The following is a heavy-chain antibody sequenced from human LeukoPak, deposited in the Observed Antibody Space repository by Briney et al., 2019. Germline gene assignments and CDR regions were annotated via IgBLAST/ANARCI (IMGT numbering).Heavy chain of an antibody. CDR2: IGRRGNAI. CDR1: GFTFSSYE. CDR3: ARAISLDYGDYYFDS. D-gene: IGHD4-17*01. V-gene: IGHV3-48*03. J-gene: IGHJ4*02. Sequence: PGGSLRLSCAASGFTFSSYEMNWVRQVPGKGLEWVSYIGRRGNAIYDADSVKGRFTISRDNAKNSLYLQMNSLRGEDTAFYYCARAISLDYGDYYFDSWGQGTLVTVSS.